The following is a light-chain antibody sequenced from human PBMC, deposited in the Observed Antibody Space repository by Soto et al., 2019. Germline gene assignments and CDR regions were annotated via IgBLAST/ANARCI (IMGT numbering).Light chain of an antibody. J-gene: IGKJ3*01. CDR2: GGS. CDR3: QHYGSSVFT. Sequence: EIVLTQSPGTLSLSPGGRAALSCRASQSISADYLVWYQQKPGQAPRLLIYGGSSRATGIPDRFSGSGSGTDFTLTISRLAPEDVAVYSCQHYGSSVFTFGPGTKVDIK. V-gene: IGKV3-20*01. CDR1: QSISADY.